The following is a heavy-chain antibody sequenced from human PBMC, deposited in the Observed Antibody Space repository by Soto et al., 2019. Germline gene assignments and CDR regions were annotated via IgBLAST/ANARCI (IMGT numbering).Heavy chain of an antibody. CDR2: IYYSGST. CDR1: GGSVSSGSYY. D-gene: IGHD3-3*01. J-gene: IGHJ5*02. V-gene: IGHV4-61*01. Sequence: PSETLSLTCTVSGGSVSSGSYYWSWIRQPPGKGLEWIGYIYYSGSTNYNPSLKSRVTISVDTSKNQFSLKLSSVTAADTAVYYCARDLRFRNWFDPWGQGTLVTVSS. CDR3: ARDLRFRNWFDP.